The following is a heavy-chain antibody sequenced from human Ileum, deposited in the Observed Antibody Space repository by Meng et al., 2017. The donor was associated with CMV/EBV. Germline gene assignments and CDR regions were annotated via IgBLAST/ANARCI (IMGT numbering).Heavy chain of an antibody. CDR3: ATPVRYYASWGGYPPFDF. D-gene: IGHD3-3*01. CDR2: IITVDGTT. V-gene: IGHV1-69*06. J-gene: IGHJ4*02. Sequence: SVKVSCKASGGTFNNYAMSWVRQAPGQGLEWMGGIITVDGTTKYAENFRGRVTITADKSTTTAYLELSSLRSDDTALYYCATPVRYYASWGGYPPFDFWGQGTLVTVSS. CDR1: GGTFNNYA.